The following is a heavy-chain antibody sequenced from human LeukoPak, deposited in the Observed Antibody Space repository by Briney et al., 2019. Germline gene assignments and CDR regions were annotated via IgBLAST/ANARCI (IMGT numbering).Heavy chain of an antibody. D-gene: IGHD5-18*01. CDR3: ARWDTAMALDV. CDR1: GFTFTSYN. CDR2: IKQDGSEK. Sequence: PGGTLRLSSAPSGFTFTSYNINGVPQAPGKGLEWVANIKQDGSEKYYVDSVKGGFPISRDNAKNSLYLQMNSLRAEDTAVYSCARWDTAMALDVWGKGTTVTVSS. V-gene: IGHV3-7*01. J-gene: IGHJ6*04.